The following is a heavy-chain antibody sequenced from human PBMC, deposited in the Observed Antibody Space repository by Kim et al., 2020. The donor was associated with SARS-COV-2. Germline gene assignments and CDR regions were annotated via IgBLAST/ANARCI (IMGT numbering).Heavy chain of an antibody. CDR1: GGTFSSYA. V-gene: IGHV1-69*13. D-gene: IGHD3-10*01. Sequence: SVKVSCKASGGTFSSYAISWVRQAPGQGLEWMGGIIPIFGTANYAQKFQGRVTITADESTSTAYMELSSLRSEDTAVYYCAREGWGTMVRGGIDPDVWGQGTTVTVSS. CDR3: AREGWGTMVRGGIDPDV. CDR2: IIPIFGTA. J-gene: IGHJ6*02.